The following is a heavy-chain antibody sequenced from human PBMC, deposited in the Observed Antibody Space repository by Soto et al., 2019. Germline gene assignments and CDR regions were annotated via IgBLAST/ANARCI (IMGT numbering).Heavy chain of an antibody. V-gene: IGHV1-69*13. D-gene: IGHD3-10*01. J-gene: IGHJ6*02. Sequence: SVKVSCKASGGTFSSYAISWVRQAPGQGLEWMGGIIPIFGTANYAQKFQGRVTITADESTSTAYMELSSLRSEDTAVYYCARVRYYYGSGSYAGMDVWGQGTTVTVSS. CDR3: ARVRYYYGSGSYAGMDV. CDR2: IIPIFGTA. CDR1: GGTFSSYA.